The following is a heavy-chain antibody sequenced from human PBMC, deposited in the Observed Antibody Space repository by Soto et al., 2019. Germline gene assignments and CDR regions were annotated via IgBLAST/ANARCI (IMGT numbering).Heavy chain of an antibody. Sequence: SETLSLTCTVSGGSISSYYWSWIRQPAGKGLEWIGRIYTSGSTNYNPSLKSRVTMSVDTSKNQFSLKLSSVTAADTAVYFCARVDCSGGSCYSSFYYYGMDVWGQGTTVT. D-gene: IGHD2-15*01. CDR3: ARVDCSGGSCYSSFYYYGMDV. CDR1: GGSISSYY. V-gene: IGHV4-4*07. CDR2: IYTSGST. J-gene: IGHJ6*02.